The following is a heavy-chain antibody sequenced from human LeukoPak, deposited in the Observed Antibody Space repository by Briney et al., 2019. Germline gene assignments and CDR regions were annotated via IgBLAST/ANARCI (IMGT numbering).Heavy chain of an antibody. Sequence: GSLRLSCAASGFTFSSYSMNWVRQAPGKGLEWVSSISSSSSYIYYADSVKGRFTISRDNTKNSLYLQMNSLRAEDTAVYYCARDGPGLSYYFDYWGQGTLVTVSS. D-gene: IGHD3/OR15-3a*01. CDR3: ARDGPGLSYYFDY. CDR2: ISSSSSYI. V-gene: IGHV3-21*01. J-gene: IGHJ4*02. CDR1: GFTFSSYS.